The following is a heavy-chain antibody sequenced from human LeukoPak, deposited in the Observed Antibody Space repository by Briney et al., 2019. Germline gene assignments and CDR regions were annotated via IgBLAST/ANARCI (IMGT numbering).Heavy chain of an antibody. Sequence: SVKVSCKASGGTFSSYAISWVRQAPGQGLEWMGGIIPIFGTANYAQKFQGRVTMTEDTSTDTAYMELSSLRSEDTAVYYCATAATPNYYDSSGREYYFDYWGQGTLVTVSS. CDR3: ATAATPNYYDSSGREYYFDY. CDR1: GGTFSSYA. CDR2: IIPIFGTA. J-gene: IGHJ4*02. D-gene: IGHD3-22*01. V-gene: IGHV1-69*06.